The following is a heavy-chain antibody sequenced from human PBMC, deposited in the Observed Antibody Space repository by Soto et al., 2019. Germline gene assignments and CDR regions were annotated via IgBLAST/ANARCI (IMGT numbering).Heavy chain of an antibody. V-gene: IGHV4-31*03. CDR1: GGSISRGGYY. J-gene: IGHJ4*02. CDR3: AGGPPRAGLIEVRPGLEY. D-gene: IGHD6-6*01. Sequence: PSETLSLTCTVSGGSISRGGYYWNWIRQHPGKGLEWIGYMFYSGSTYYNPSLKSRVTISMDTSKNQFSLNLSSVTAADTALYYCAGGPPRAGLIEVRPGLEYWGQGILVTVS. CDR2: MFYSGST.